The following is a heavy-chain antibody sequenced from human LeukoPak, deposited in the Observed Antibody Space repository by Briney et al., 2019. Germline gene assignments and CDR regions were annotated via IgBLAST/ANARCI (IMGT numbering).Heavy chain of an antibody. J-gene: IGHJ5*02. CDR2: ISYDGSNK. V-gene: IGHV3-30*18. CDR1: GFTFSTYA. Sequence: PGRSLRLSCAASGFTFSTYAMHWVRQAPGKELEWVAVISYDGSNKYYADSVKGRFTISRDNSKNTLYLQMNTLRAEDTAVYYCAKDVSWNWFDPWGQGTLVTVSS. CDR3: AKDVSWNWFDP.